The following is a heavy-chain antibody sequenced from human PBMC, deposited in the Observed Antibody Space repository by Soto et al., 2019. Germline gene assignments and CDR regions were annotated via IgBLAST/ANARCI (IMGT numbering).Heavy chain of an antibody. CDR3: AMVDVYVTPSPQDV. J-gene: IGHJ6*02. Sequence: ASVKVSCKASGYTFTSYGISWVRQAPGQGREWMGWISTYNGNTKYAQKLQGRVTMTTDTSTSTAYMELRSLRSNDTAVYYCAMVDVYVTPSPQDVWGQGTTVTVSS. V-gene: IGHV1-18*01. D-gene: IGHD3-16*01. CDR2: ISTYNGNT. CDR1: GYTFTSYG.